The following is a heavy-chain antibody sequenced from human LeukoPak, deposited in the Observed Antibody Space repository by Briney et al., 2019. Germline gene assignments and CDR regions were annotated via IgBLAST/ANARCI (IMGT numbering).Heavy chain of an antibody. CDR1: GFSFSDYY. V-gene: IGHV3-11*01. D-gene: IGHD4-23*01. Sequence: PGGSLRLSCAASGFSFSDYYMSWLRQAPGKGLEWISYISSSGTTTYYEDSVKGRSTISRDNAKNSLYLQMNSLRADDTAVYHCVRLSVVSPHRYFDLWGRGTLVTVSS. CDR2: ISSSGTTT. J-gene: IGHJ2*01. CDR3: VRLSVVSPHRYFDL.